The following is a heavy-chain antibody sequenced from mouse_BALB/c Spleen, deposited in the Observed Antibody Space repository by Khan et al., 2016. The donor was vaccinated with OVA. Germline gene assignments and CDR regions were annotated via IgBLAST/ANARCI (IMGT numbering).Heavy chain of an antibody. D-gene: IGHD2-4*01. Sequence: QVQLKQSGPGLVAPSQSLSITCTVSGFSLDKYSVHWIRQSPGKGLEWLGVIWSAGSTDYNAALISRLTITKDNSRSQVFFKVNSLQPNDTAIYYCATRGYDYGRGALFAYWGQGTLVTVSA. CDR3: ATRGYDYGRGALFAY. CDR2: IWSAGST. CDR1: GFSLDKYS. J-gene: IGHJ3*01. V-gene: IGHV2-2*02.